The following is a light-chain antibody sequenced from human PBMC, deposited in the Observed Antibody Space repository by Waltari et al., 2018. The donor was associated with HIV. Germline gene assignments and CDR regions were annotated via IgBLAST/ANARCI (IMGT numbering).Light chain of an antibody. CDR2: AGS. V-gene: IGKV1-39*01. CDR3: QQTFTTPPYT. J-gene: IGKJ2*01. CDR1: QSIITY. Sequence: DIQMTQSPSSLSASVGDRVTIPCRASQSIITYVNWYQQKPGKAPKLLIDAGSTLQSGVPSRFSGSGSGTDFTLTISSLQPEDFATYYCQQTFTTPPYTFGQGTTLEIK.